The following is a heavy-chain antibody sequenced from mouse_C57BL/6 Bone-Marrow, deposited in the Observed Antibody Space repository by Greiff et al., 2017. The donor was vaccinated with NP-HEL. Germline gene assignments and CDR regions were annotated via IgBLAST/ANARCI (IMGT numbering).Heavy chain of an antibody. CDR1: GYTFTSYG. V-gene: IGHV1-81*01. D-gene: IGHD2-4*01. Sequence: VKLMESGAELARPGASVKLSCKASGYTFTSYGISWVKQRTGQGLEWIGEIYPRSGNTYYNEKFKGKATLTADKSSSTAYMELRSLTSEDSAVYFCARKGGIYYDYDGDYYAMDYWGQGTSVTVSS. CDR3: ARKGGIYYDYDGDYYAMDY. CDR2: IYPRSGNT. J-gene: IGHJ4*01.